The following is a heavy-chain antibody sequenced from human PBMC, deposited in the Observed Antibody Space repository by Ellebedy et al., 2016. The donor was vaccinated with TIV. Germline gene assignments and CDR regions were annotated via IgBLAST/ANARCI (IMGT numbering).Heavy chain of an antibody. CDR1: GGSFSGYY. Sequence: MPSETLSLTCAVYGGSFSGYYWSWIRQPPGKGLEWIGEINHSGSTNYNPSLKSRVTISVDTSKNQFSLKLSSVTAADTAVYYCARVTTVVRGYNWFDPWGQGTLVTVSS. V-gene: IGHV4-34*01. J-gene: IGHJ5*02. CDR2: INHSGST. CDR3: ARVTTVVRGYNWFDP. D-gene: IGHD4-23*01.